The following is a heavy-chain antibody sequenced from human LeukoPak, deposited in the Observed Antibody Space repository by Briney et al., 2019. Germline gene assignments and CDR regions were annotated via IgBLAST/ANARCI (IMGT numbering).Heavy chain of an antibody. D-gene: IGHD2-15*01. V-gene: IGHV3-21*01. CDR2: ISSSSSYI. CDR3: ARGYVVVAAVFDY. J-gene: IGHJ4*02. CDR1: GFTFSSYS. Sequence: TGGFLRLSXAASGFTFSSYSMNWVRQAPGKGMEWVSSISSSSSYIYYADSVKGRFTISRDSAKNSLYLQMNSLRAEDTAVYYCARGYVVVAAVFDYWGQGTLVTVSS.